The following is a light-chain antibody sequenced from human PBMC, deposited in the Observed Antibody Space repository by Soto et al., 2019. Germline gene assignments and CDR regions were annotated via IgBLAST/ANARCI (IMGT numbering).Light chain of an antibody. CDR1: QNIRSR. CDR3: QHAKSFPVT. V-gene: IGKV1-5*01. Sequence: DFQMTQSPSTLSASVGDRVTITCRASQNIRSRLAWFQQKPGKAPKLLIYDASSLESGVPSRFSGSGSGTDFTLTITSLQSEDFATYYCQHAKSFPVTFGQGTRLEIK. J-gene: IGKJ5*01. CDR2: DAS.